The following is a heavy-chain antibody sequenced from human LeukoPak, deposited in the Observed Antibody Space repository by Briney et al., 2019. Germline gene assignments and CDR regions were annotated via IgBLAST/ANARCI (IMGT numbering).Heavy chain of an antibody. J-gene: IGHJ4*02. V-gene: IGHV4-59*12. CDR1: GGSISSYY. Sequence: ASETLSLTCTVSGGSISSYYWSWIRQPPGKGLEWFGYIYHSGDTYYNPSLKSRVTISVDTSKNQFSLTLTSVTAADTAVYYCATQRGPFRTSVFDYWGQGALVTVSS. CDR3: ATQRGPFRTSVFDY. D-gene: IGHD3-16*01. CDR2: IYHSGDT.